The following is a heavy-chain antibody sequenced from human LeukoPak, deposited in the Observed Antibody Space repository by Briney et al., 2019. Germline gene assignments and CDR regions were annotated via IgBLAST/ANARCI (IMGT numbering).Heavy chain of an antibody. J-gene: IGHJ6*02. D-gene: IGHD3-3*01. CDR1: GFTFSSYE. CDR3: AREGYDFWSGYYTHYYGMDV. Sequence: GGSLRLSCAASGFTFSSYEMNWVRQAPGKGLEWVSYISSSGSTIYYADSVKGRFTISRDNAKNSLYLQMNSLRAEDTAIYYCAREGYDFWSGYYTHYYGMDVWGQGTTVTVSS. V-gene: IGHV3-48*03. CDR2: ISSSGSTI.